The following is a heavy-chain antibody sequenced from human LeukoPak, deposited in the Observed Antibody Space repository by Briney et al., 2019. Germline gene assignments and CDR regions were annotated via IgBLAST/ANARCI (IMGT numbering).Heavy chain of an antibody. V-gene: IGHV1-2*02. J-gene: IGHJ6*03. CDR1: GYTFTGYY. CDR3: ARDPSSPIYYYYYMDV. CDR2: INPNSGGT. Sequence: VASVKVSCKASGYTFTGYYMHWVRQAPGQGLEWMGWINPNSGGTNYAQKFQGRVTMTRDTSISTAYMELSRLRSDDTAVYYCARDPSSPIYYYYYMDVWGKGTTVTVSS. D-gene: IGHD6-13*01.